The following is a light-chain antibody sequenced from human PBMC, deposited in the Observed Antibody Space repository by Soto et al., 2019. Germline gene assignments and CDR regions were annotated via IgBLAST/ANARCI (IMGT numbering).Light chain of an antibody. CDR2: EVS. V-gene: IGLV2-23*02. CDR1: SSDVGSYNL. CDR3: CSYAGSSTLYV. Sequence: QSALTQPASVSGSPGQSITISCTGTSSDVGSYNLVSWYQQHPGKAPKLMIYEVSKRPSGVSNRFSGSKSGNTASLTISALQAEVEADYYCCSYAGSSTLYVFGTGTKVTVL. J-gene: IGLJ1*01.